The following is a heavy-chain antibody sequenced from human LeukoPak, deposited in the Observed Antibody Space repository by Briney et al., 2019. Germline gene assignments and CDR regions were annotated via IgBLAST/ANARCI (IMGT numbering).Heavy chain of an antibody. V-gene: IGHV3-23*01. Sequence: QPGGSLRLSCAASGFTFSSYAMSWVRRAPGKGLEWVSAISDSGGSKYYADSVKGRFTISRDNSRNTLYLQMNNLRAEDTAIYYCASQKEKFYDSSGNYWSQGTLVTVSS. J-gene: IGHJ4*02. CDR2: ISDSGGSK. CDR1: GFTFSSYA. D-gene: IGHD3-22*01. CDR3: ASQKEKFYDSSGNY.